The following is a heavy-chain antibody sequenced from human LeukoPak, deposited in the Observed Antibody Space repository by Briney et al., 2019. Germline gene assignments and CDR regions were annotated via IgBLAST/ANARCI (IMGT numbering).Heavy chain of an antibody. CDR1: GGSISSYY. CDR2: IYSSGST. J-gene: IGHJ4*02. V-gene: IGHV4-4*07. CDR3: ARRRGFLEWLLPRTTFDY. Sequence: PSETLSLTCTVSGGSISSYYWNWIRQPAGKGLEWIGRIYSSGSTNYNPSLKSRVTMSVDTSKNQFSLKLSSVTAADTAVYYCARRRGFLEWLLPRTTFDYWGQGTLVTVSS. D-gene: IGHD3-3*01.